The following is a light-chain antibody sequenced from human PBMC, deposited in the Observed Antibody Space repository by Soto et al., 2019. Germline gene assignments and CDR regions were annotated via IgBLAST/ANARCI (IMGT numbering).Light chain of an antibody. CDR3: QQYNKWPPWT. V-gene: IGKV3-15*01. J-gene: IGKJ1*01. Sequence: EIVMTQSPATLSVSPGERATLSCRASQSVSSNLAWYQQNPGQAPRLLIYGASTRATGIPARFSGSGSGTEFTLTIRSLQSEDFAVYYCQQYNKWPPWTFGQGTKVEIK. CDR2: GAS. CDR1: QSVSSN.